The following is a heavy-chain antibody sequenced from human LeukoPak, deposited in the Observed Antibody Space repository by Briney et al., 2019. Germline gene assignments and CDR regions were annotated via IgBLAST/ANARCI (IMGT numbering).Heavy chain of an antibody. J-gene: IGHJ4*02. Sequence: PGGSLRLSCAASGFTFSSYAMHWVRQAPGKGLEWVAVISYDGSNKYYADSVKGRFTISRDNSKNTLYLQMNSLRAEDTAVYYCARDGGSGSYEGYYFHYWGQGTLVNVSS. CDR3: ARDGGSGSYEGYYFHY. CDR2: ISYDGSNK. V-gene: IGHV3-30*04. CDR1: GFTFSSYA. D-gene: IGHD3-10*01.